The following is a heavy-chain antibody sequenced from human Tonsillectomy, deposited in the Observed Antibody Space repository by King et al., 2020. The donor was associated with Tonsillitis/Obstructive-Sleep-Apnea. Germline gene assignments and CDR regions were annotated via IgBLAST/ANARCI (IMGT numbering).Heavy chain of an antibody. Sequence: QLVQSGAEVKKPGESLKISCKGSGYSFTDYWIGWVRQMPGKGLEWMGNIYPGDSDTRYSPSFQGQVTISADKSISTAYLQWSSLKASDTAMYYCARRPHSSSRYWDNYYGIDVWGQGTTVTVSS. V-gene: IGHV5-51*03. J-gene: IGHJ6*01. CDR3: ARRPHSSSRYWDNYYGIDV. CDR2: IYPGDSDT. D-gene: IGHD6-13*01. CDR1: GYSFTDYW.